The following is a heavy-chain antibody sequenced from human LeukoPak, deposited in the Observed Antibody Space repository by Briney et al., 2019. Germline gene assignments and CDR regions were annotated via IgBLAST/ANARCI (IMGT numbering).Heavy chain of an antibody. CDR2: IIPIFGTA. CDR1: GGTFSSYA. V-gene: IGHV1-69*01. CDR3: ASLYGSGSYYNRPLSY. D-gene: IGHD3-10*01. Sequence: GSSVNVSCKASGGTFSSYAISWVRQAPGQGLEWMGGIIPIFGTANYAQKFQGRVTITADESTSTAYMELSSLRAEDTAVYYCASLYGSGSYYNRPLSYWGQGTLVTVSS. J-gene: IGHJ4*02.